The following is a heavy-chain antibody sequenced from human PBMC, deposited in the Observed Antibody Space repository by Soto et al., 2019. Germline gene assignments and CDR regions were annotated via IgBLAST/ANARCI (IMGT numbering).Heavy chain of an antibody. CDR2: IKEDGSER. CDR3: ASARHIGP. CDR1: GFTVSNYW. V-gene: IGHV3-7*01. D-gene: IGHD2-21*01. Sequence: GGSLRLSCAAPGFTVSNYWMSWVRQAPGKGLEWVANIKEDGSERNYVDSVKVSFTICRDNAENSLYLQMNSLRAEDTAVYYCASARHIGPWGQGTLVTVSS. J-gene: IGHJ5*02.